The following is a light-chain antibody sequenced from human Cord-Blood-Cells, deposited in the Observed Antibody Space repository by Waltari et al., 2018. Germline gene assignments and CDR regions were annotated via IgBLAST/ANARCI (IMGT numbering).Light chain of an antibody. V-gene: IGLV2-14*01. J-gene: IGLJ2*01. CDR1: SSDVGGYNH. Sequence: QSALTQPASVSGSPGQSIPISCTGPSSDVGGYNHLSWYQQHPGKAPKPMIYDVSKRPSGVSNRFSGSKSGNTASLTISGLQAEDEADYYCSSYTSSSVVFGGGTKLTVL. CDR3: SSYTSSSVV. CDR2: DVS.